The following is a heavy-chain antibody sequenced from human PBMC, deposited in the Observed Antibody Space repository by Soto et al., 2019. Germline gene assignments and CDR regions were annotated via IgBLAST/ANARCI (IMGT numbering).Heavy chain of an antibody. V-gene: IGHV3-21*01. Sequence: GGSLRLSCAASGFTFSSYSMNWVRQAPGKGLEWVSSISSSSSYIYYADSVKGRFTISRDNAKNSLYLQMNSLRAEDTAVYYCAREESPPDAFDIWGQGTMVTVSS. CDR2: ISSSSSYI. J-gene: IGHJ3*02. CDR3: AREESPPDAFDI. CDR1: GFTFSSYS.